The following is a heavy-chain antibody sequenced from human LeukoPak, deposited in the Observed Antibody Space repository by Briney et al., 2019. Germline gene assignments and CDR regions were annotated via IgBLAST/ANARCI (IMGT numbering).Heavy chain of an antibody. Sequence: GGSLRLSCAASGFTFSSYAMHGVRQAPGKGLEGVAVISYDGSNKYYTDSVKRRFTLSRENSKNTLYLQMNSLRAEATAVYYCARDVSAAAGARYYYYGMDVWGQGTTVTVSS. V-gene: IGHV3-30-3*01. CDR1: GFTFSSYA. J-gene: IGHJ6*02. D-gene: IGHD2-2*01. CDR2: ISYDGSNK. CDR3: ARDVSAAAGARYYYYGMDV.